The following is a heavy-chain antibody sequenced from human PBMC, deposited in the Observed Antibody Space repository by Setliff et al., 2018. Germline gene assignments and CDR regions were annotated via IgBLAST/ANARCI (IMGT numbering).Heavy chain of an antibody. V-gene: IGHV1-46*01. CDR1: GYTFTSHY. CDR3: ARDVFPYHYEGAFDI. D-gene: IGHD3-22*01. CDR2: INPSSGRT. J-gene: IGHJ3*02. Sequence: GASVKVSCKASGYTFTSHYMHWVRQAPGLGLEWMGTINPSSGRTSYAQKFQGRVIMTRDTSTSTVYMDMSSLRSEDTAVYYCARDVFPYHYEGAFDIWGQGTMVTVSS.